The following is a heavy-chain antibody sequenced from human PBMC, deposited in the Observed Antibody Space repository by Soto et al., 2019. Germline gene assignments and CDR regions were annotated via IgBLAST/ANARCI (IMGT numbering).Heavy chain of an antibody. J-gene: IGHJ1*01. V-gene: IGHV3-21*01. CDR3: ARGSIAARPDIGVTAIPRAEYFQH. CDR2: ISSSSSYI. Sequence: GGSLRLSCAASGFTFSSYSMNWVRQAPGKGLEWVSSISSSSSYIYYADSVKGRFTISRDNAKNSLYLQMNSLRAEDTAVYYCARGSIAARPDIGVTAIPRAEYFQHWGQGTLVTVSS. D-gene: IGHD6-6*01. CDR1: GFTFSSYS.